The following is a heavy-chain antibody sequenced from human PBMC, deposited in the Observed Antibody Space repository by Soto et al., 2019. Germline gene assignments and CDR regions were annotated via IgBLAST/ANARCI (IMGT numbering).Heavy chain of an antibody. J-gene: IGHJ6*02. CDR1: GFTFSSYW. D-gene: IGHD5-18*01. CDR2: ISGSGGST. Sequence: PGGSLRLSCAASGFTFSSYWMHWVRQAPGKGLEWVSAISGSGGSTYYADSVKGRFTISRDNSKNTLYLQMNSLRAEDTAVYYCAKDRRGYSYGYYYGMDVWGQGTTVTVSS. V-gene: IGHV3-23*01. CDR3: AKDRRGYSYGYYYGMDV.